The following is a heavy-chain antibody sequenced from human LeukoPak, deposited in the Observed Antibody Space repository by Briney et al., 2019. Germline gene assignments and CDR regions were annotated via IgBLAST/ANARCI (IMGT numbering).Heavy chain of an antibody. V-gene: IGHV4-59*08. CDR1: GGSISGYY. Sequence: PSETLSLTCTVSGGSISGYYWSWIRQPPGKGLEWIGYIYYSGSTNYNPSLKSRVTISVDTSKNQFSLKLSSVTAADTAVYYCARHGRYTAMNDAFDIWGQGTMVTVSS. CDR3: ARHGRYTAMNDAFDI. D-gene: IGHD5-18*01. J-gene: IGHJ3*02. CDR2: IYYSGST.